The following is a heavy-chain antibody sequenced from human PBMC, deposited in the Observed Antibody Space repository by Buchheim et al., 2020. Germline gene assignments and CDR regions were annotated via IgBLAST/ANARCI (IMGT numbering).Heavy chain of an antibody. J-gene: IGHJ4*02. D-gene: IGHD2-21*02. CDR3: ARASRCGGDCSWVDY. CDR2: IHYRGGP. Sequence: QVQLQESGPGLVKPSQTLSLTRTVSGGSLSSGGYYWGWIRQHPGKGLEWIGYIHYRGGPHHNPSLKSRVTISVDTPKNQFSLKLSSVTAADTAVYYCARASRCGGDCSWVDYWGQGTL. V-gene: IGHV4-31*03. CDR1: GGSLSSGGYY.